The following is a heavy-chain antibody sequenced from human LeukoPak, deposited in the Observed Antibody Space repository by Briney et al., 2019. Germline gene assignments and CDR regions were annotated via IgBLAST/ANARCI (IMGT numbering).Heavy chain of an antibody. J-gene: IGHJ5*02. Sequence: KAGGSLRLSCAASGFTFSSMNWVRQAPGKGLEWVSSISSSSSYIYYADSVRGRFTISRDNAKNTLYLQMNSLRAEDTAVYYCAKDDNYIRFLSWGQGTLVTVSS. D-gene: IGHD3-16*01. CDR3: AKDDNYIRFLS. V-gene: IGHV3-21*04. CDR2: ISSSSSYI. CDR1: GFTFSS.